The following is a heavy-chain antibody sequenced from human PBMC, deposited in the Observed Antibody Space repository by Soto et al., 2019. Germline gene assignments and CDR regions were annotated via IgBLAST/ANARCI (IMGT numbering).Heavy chain of an antibody. Sequence: PGGSLRLACAASGFTFSNAWMSWVRQAPGKGLKWVGRIKSKTDGGTTDHAAPVKGRFTISRDDSKNTLYLQMNSLKTEDTAVYYCTTDPWPPWQWLVLGAPLEPDAFDIWGQGTMVTVSS. CDR2: IKSKTDGGTT. V-gene: IGHV3-15*01. CDR3: TTDPWPPWQWLVLGAPLEPDAFDI. CDR1: GFTFSNAW. J-gene: IGHJ3*02. D-gene: IGHD6-19*01.